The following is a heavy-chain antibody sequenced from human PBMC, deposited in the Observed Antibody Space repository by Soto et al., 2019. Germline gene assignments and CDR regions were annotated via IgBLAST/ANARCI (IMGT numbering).Heavy chain of an antibody. J-gene: IGHJ5*02. CDR2: INPSGGST. CDR3: ARGSWRPPLDP. Sequence: VKVSCKASGYTFTSYYMHWVRQAHGQGLEWMGIINPSGGSTKYAQRFQGRVTMTRDTSTSTVYMELNSLKSEDTAVYFCARGSWRPPLDPWGQGTLVTVSS. D-gene: IGHD2-15*01. V-gene: IGHV1-46*03. CDR1: GYTFTSYY.